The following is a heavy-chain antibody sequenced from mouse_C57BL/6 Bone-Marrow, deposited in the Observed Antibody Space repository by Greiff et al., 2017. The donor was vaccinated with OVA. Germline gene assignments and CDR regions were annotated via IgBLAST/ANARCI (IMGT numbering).Heavy chain of an antibody. V-gene: IGHV14-4*01. J-gene: IGHJ3*01. CDR2: IDPENGDT. CDR1: GFNIKDDY. CDR3: TTPGVAY. Sequence: EVQGVESGAELVRPGASVKLSCTASGFNIKDDYMHWVKQRPEQGLEWIGRIDPENGDTEYASKFQGKATITADTSSNTAYLQLSSLTSEDTAVYYCTTPGVAYWGQGTLVTVSA.